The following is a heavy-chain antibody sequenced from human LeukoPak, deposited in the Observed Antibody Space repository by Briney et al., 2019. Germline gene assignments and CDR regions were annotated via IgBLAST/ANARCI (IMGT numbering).Heavy chain of an antibody. J-gene: IGHJ4*02. V-gene: IGHV4-39*01. D-gene: IGHD3-10*01. CDR3: ARAKAYYYGSGRILDY. CDR1: GGSISGSSYY. Sequence: SETLSLTCTVSGGSISGSSYYWGWIRQPPGKGLDWIGAIHYTVSTYYNPSLKSRVTISADTSKNQFSLKLSSVTAADTAVYYCARAKAYYYGSGRILDYWGQGTLVTVSS. CDR2: IHYTVST.